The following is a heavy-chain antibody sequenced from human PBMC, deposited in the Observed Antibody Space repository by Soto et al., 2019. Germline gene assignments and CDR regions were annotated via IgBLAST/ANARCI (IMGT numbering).Heavy chain of an antibody. V-gene: IGHV3-23*01. D-gene: IGHD2-21*02. CDR2: ISGSGGST. J-gene: IGHJ5*02. CDR1: GFTFSSYA. CDR3: AKLRPHIDVVTAILGWFDP. Sequence: EVQLLESGGGLVQPGGSLRLSCAASGFTFSSYAMSWVRKAPGNGLEWVSAISGSGGSTYNADSVKGRFTISSDNTKNTLYLQMNCLIAEDTAGYYCAKLRPHIDVVTAILGWFDPLGQGTLVTVSS.